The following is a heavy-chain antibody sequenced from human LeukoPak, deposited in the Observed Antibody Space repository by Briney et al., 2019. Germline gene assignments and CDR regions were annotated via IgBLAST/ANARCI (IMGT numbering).Heavy chain of an antibody. V-gene: IGHV3-74*03. CDR3: ASLDVFSAYDDY. J-gene: IGHJ4*02. CDR1: GFTLSSHW. Sequence: GVLSLSCADSGFTLSSHWMHWVRQVPGEGLVWVSGMNSDGSSREYADSVRGRFTISRDIAKSTLYLQMNSLRAEDTAVYYCASLDVFSAYDDYWDQGTLVTVSS. D-gene: IGHD3-16*01. CDR2: MNSDGSSR.